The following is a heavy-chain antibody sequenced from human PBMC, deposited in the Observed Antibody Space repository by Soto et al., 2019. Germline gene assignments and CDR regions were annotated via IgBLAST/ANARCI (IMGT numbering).Heavy chain of an antibody. CDR3: ARYVDDPRVDGY. CDR2: ISYDGDEK. D-gene: IGHD5-12*01. J-gene: IGHJ4*02. CDR1: GFPFSSYS. V-gene: IGHV3-30-3*01. Sequence: ALRLSCAASGFPFSSYSIHWVRQAPGKGLEWVAAISYDGDEKYYADSVRGRFTSSRDNSRYAVFLQMDSLRREDTAVYYCARYVDDPRVDGYWGKGTLVNVSA.